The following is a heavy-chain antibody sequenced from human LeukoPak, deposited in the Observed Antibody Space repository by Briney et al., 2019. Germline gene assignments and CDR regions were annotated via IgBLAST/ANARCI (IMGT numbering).Heavy chain of an antibody. J-gene: IGHJ6*04. CDR3: ARPLYCSGGSCYYPGAAYYYYGMDV. V-gene: IGHV3-74*01. CDR1: GFTFSSYW. CDR2: INSDGSST. D-gene: IGHD2-15*01. Sequence: GGSLRLSCAASGFTFSSYWMHWVRQAPGKGPVWVSRINSDGSSTSYADSVKGRFTISRDNAKNTLYLQMNSLRAEDTAVYYCARPLYCSGGSCYYPGAAYYYYGMDVWGKGTTVTVSS.